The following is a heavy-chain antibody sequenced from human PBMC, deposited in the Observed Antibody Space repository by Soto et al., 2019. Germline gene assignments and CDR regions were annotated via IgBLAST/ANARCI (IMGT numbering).Heavy chain of an antibody. J-gene: IGHJ4*02. CDR2: ISDDGSNK. CDR1: GFTFSNYA. V-gene: IGHV3-30-3*01. CDR3: ARDRFASSWSYFDY. D-gene: IGHD6-13*01. Sequence: QVQLVESGGGVVQPRRSLRLSCAASGFTFSNYALHWVRQAPGKGLEWVAVISDDGSNKYYADSVKGRFTISRDNSKNTLYLQMNSLRAEDTAVYYCARDRFASSWSYFDYWGQGTPVTVSS.